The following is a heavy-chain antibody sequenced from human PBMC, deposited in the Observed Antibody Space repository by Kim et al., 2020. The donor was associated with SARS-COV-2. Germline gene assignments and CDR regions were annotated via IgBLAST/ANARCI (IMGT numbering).Heavy chain of an antibody. J-gene: IGHJ3*02. Sequence: YAASVKNRHTIDADPSKNQCSLQLNSVSPEDPAVYYCARDTPGQKAYDIWGQGTMVTVSS. CDR3: ARDTPGQKAYDI. V-gene: IGHV6-1*01.